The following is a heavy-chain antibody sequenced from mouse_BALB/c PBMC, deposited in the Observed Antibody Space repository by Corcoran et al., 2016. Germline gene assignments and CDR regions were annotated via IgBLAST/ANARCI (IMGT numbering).Heavy chain of an antibody. Sequence: EVQLQQSGPELVKPGASVKISCKASGYTFTDYYMNWVKQSHGKSLEWIGLVNPNNGGTSYNQKFKGKATLTVDKSSSTAYMELRSLTSEDSAVYDCARSMDGNYDWYFDIGGAGTTVTVSS. V-gene: IGHV1-26*01. CDR1: GYTFTDYY. CDR2: VNPNNGGT. CDR3: ARSMDGNYDWYFDI. D-gene: IGHD2-1*01. J-gene: IGHJ1*01.